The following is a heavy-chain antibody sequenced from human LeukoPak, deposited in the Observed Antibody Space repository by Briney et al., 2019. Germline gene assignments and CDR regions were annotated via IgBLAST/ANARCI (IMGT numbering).Heavy chain of an antibody. CDR3: TKYYDILTGYYGFDY. Sequence: GGSLRLSWAASGFFLSTFSMSWVRQPQRKWLEWVSAIIGSGGSTTYADSVKGRFTTSRDKSKNTLYLQMNSLRAEDTAVYYCTKYYDILTGYYGFDYWGQGTLVTVSS. CDR2: IIGSGGST. D-gene: IGHD3-9*01. CDR1: GFFLSTFS. J-gene: IGHJ4*02. V-gene: IGHV3-23*01.